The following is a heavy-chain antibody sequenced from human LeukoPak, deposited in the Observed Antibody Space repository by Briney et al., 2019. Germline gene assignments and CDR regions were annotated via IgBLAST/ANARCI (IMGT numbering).Heavy chain of an antibody. V-gene: IGHV3-21*01. CDR2: ISSSSSYI. Sequence: AGGSLRLSCAASGFTFSSYSMNWVRQAPGKGLEWVSSISSSSSYIYYADSVRGRFTISRDNAKNSLYLQMNSLRAEDTAVYYCARVATTVATGIWGQGTLVTVSS. J-gene: IGHJ4*02. CDR1: GFTFSSYS. CDR3: ARVATTVATGI. D-gene: IGHD4-11*01.